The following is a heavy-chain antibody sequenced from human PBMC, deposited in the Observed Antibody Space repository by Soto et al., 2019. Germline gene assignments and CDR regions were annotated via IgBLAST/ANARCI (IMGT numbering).Heavy chain of an antibody. J-gene: IGHJ5*02. CDR3: ARLVWSYGTWFDP. V-gene: IGHV4-59*08. Sequence: SETLSLTCTVSGCSISSYYWSWIRQPPGKGLEWIGYIYYSGSTNYNPSLKSRVTISVDTSKNQFSLKLSSVTAADTAVYYCARLVWSYGTWFDPWGQGTLVTVS. CDR1: GCSISSYY. CDR2: IYYSGST. D-gene: IGHD5-18*01.